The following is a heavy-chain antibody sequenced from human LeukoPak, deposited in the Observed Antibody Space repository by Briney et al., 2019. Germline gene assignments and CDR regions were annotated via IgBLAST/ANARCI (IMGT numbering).Heavy chain of an antibody. Sequence: TGGSLRLSCAASGFTFSSYGMHWVRQAPGKGLEWVAFIRYDGSNKYYADSVKGRFTISRDNSKNTLYLQMNSLRAEDTAVYYCAKDRNYYGSAFDYWGQGTLVTVSS. J-gene: IGHJ4*02. CDR3: AKDRNYYGSAFDY. D-gene: IGHD3-10*01. CDR2: IRYDGSNK. V-gene: IGHV3-30*02. CDR1: GFTFSSYG.